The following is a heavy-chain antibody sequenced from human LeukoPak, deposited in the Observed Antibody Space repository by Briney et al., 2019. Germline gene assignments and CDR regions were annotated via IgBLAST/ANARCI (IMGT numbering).Heavy chain of an antibody. V-gene: IGHV3-30*18. CDR3: AKDGYPLGYCSSTSCPYYFNY. D-gene: IGHD2-2*01. J-gene: IGHJ4*02. Sequence: GGSLRLSCAASGFTFSSYGMHGVRQAPGKGLEWVAVISYDGSDKYYADSVKGRFTISRDNSKNTQYLQMNSLRTEDTAVYYCAKDGYPLGYCSSTSCPYYFNYWGQGTLVTVSS. CDR1: GFTFSSYG. CDR2: ISYDGSDK.